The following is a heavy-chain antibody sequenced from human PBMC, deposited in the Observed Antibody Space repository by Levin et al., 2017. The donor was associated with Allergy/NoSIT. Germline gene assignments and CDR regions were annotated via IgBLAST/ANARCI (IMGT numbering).Heavy chain of an antibody. CDR1: GFTFSSYA. D-gene: IGHD6-19*01. J-gene: IGHJ4*02. V-gene: IGHV3-30-3*01. CDR2: ISYDGSNK. CDR3: ARDGDSSGWYYFDY. Sequence: GSLRLSCAASGFTFSSYAMHWVRQAPGKGLEWVAVISYDGSNKYYADSVKGRFTISRDNSKNTLYLQMNSLRAEDTAVYYCARDGDSSGWYYFDYWGQGTLVTVSS.